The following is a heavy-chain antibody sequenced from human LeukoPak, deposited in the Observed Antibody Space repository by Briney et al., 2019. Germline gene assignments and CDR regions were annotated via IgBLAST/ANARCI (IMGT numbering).Heavy chain of an antibody. J-gene: IGHJ4*02. CDR2: IKQDGIEK. Sequence: GGSLTLYCTATGFTFSNYWMTWVRQAPGKGLEWVANIKQDGIEKYYVDSVKGRFNISRDNAKHSLFLQMARLSAEDTAVYYCARITTRYFDYWGQGTLVTVSS. CDR1: GFTFSNYW. CDR3: ARITTRYFDY. D-gene: IGHD1-1*01. V-gene: IGHV3-7*05.